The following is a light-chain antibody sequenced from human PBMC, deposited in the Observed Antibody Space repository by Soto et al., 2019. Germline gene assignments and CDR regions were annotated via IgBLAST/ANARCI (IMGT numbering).Light chain of an antibody. J-gene: IGKJ4*01. CDR2: GAS. CDR1: QSVGSRY. V-gene: IGKV3-20*01. CDR3: QQYGISLP. Sequence: EIVLTQSPGTLSLSPGERATLSCRASQSVGSRYIARYQQKPGQAPRLLIYGASTRATGIPDRFSGSGSGTDFTLTISRLDPEDFAVYYCQQYGISLPFGGGTKVDIK.